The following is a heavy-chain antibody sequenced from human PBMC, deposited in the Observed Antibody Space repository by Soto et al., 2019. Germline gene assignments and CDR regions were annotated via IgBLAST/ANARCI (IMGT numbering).Heavy chain of an antibody. CDR1: GSTFIRHP. V-gene: IGHV3-30-3*01. CDR3: ARASGHIYATLHGPFDH. D-gene: IGHD2-8*01. Sequence: QVQLVESGGGVVNPGRSRGLSCAAFGSTFIRHPLHWVRQAQAKELEWVEVISHDGNIKYYADSVKGRFTISRDNSMNMLYLQMHGLRTEDTAIFYCARASGHIYATLHGPFDHWGQGALVTVSS. J-gene: IGHJ4*02. CDR2: ISHDGNIK.